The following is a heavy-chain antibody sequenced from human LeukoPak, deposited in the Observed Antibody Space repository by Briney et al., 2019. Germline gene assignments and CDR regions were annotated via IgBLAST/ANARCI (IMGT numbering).Heavy chain of an antibody. V-gene: IGHV3-53*01. CDR3: ARQGLLWFGESSAENWYFDL. D-gene: IGHD3-10*01. CDR2: IYSGGST. CDR1: GFTVSSNY. Sequence: GGSLRLSCAASGFTVSSNYMSWVRQAPGKGLEWVSVIYSGGSTYYADSVKGRFTISRDNSKNTLYLQMNSLRAEDTAVYYCARQGLLWFGESSAENWYFDLWGRGTLVTVSS. J-gene: IGHJ2*01.